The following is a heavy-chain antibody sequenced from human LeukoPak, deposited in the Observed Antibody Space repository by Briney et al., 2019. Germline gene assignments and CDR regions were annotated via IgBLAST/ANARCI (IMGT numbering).Heavy chain of an antibody. J-gene: IGHJ6*03. V-gene: IGHV1-18*01. D-gene: IGHD3-10*01. CDR2: ISAYNGNT. CDR3: ARIITMVRGVITPYYMDV. Sequence: GASVKVSCKASGYTFTSYGISWVRQAPGQGLEWMGWISAYNGNTNYAQKLQGRVTMTTDTSTSTAYMELRSLRSDDTAVYYCARIITMVRGVITPYYMDVWGKGTTVTVSS. CDR1: GYTFTSYG.